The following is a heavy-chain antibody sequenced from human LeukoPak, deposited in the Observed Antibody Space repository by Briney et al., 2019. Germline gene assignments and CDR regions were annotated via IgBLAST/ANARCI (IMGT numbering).Heavy chain of an antibody. J-gene: IGHJ2*01. CDR1: RGLVWNYY. CDR2: IHHTGST. Sequence: SETLSLTCTVSRGLVWNYYWSGLRQPPARGLEWVAYIHHTGSTNPQPPLPGRVTPSVHTRKKKFSLTLHSLSAPHTPVYYFARHEYLAAPGMEQWYFDLSGRRTLVTASS. D-gene: IGHD6-13*01. V-gene: IGHV4-59*08. CDR3: ARHEYLAAPGMEQWYFDL.